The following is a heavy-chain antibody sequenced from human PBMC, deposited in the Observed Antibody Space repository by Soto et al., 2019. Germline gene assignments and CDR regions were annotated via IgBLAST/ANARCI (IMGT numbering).Heavy chain of an antibody. CDR1: RLTFSNYT. Sequence: XGSLILSCSTARLTFSNYTMSWVRQAPGVGLEWVSSMSGSSSTTYYSDSVRGRFTISRDRSKNTLYLQMRNMKAEATALYDSAKNKERELPRVIDFSGKGTMVTVAS. J-gene: IGHJ4*02. D-gene: IGHD1-7*01. CDR2: MSGSSSTT. CDR3: AKNKERELPRVIDF. V-gene: IGHV3-23*01.